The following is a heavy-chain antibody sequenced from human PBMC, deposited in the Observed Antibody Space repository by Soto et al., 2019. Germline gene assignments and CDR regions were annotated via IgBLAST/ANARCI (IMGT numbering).Heavy chain of an antibody. Sequence: GGSLRLSCAASGFTFSGYWMSWVRQAPGKGLEWVANIKQDGSEKYYVDSVKGRFTISRDNAENSLYLQMNSLRAEATAVYYCARRAPGDTVEDYYYYGRESWGQGTTVTVSS. CDR2: IKQDGSEK. D-gene: IGHD5-18*01. J-gene: IGHJ6*02. CDR3: ARRAPGDTVEDYYYYGRES. V-gene: IGHV3-7*01. CDR1: GFTFSGYW.